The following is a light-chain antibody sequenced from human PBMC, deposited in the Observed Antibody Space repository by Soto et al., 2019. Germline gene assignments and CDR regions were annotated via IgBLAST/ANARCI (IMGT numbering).Light chain of an antibody. CDR1: NIGTKG. J-gene: IGLJ2*01. Sequence: SYELTQPPSVSVAPGQTARITCGGSNIGTKGVHWFQQKPGQAPVLVIYDDNDRPSGIPERFSGSSSGNTATLTITRVEAGDEADYYCHVWDNDSRHVVFGGGTKLTV. V-gene: IGLV3-21*02. CDR2: DDN. CDR3: HVWDNDSRHVV.